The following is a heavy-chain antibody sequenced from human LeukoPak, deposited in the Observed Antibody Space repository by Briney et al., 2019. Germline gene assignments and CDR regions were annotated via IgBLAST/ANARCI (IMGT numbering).Heavy chain of an antibody. CDR3: ARAQRYKDYDILTGYYDDAFDI. CDR1: GDTFSSYA. D-gene: IGHD3-9*01. V-gene: IGHV1-69*13. CDR2: IIPIFGTA. J-gene: IGHJ3*02. Sequence: SVKVSCKASGDTFSSYAISWVRQAPGQGLEWMGGIIPIFGTANYAQKFQGRVTMTADESTSTAYMELSSMRSEDTAVYYCARAQRYKDYDILTGYYDDAFDIWGQGTMVTVSS.